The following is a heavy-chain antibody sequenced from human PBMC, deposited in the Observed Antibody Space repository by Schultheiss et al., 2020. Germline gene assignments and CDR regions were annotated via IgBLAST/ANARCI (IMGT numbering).Heavy chain of an antibody. D-gene: IGHD1-26*01. CDR1: GFTFSSYA. CDR2: ISSSSSTI. CDR3: AREAPDSGSYYDAFDI. V-gene: IGHV3-48*02. Sequence: GGSLRLSCAASGFTFSSYAMSWVRQAPGKGLEWVSYISSSSSTIYYADSVKGRFTISRDNAKNSLYLQMNSLRDEDTAVYYCAREAPDSGSYYDAFDIWGQGTMVTVSS. J-gene: IGHJ3*02.